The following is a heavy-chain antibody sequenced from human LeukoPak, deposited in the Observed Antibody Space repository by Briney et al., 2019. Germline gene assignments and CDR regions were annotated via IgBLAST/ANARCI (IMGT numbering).Heavy chain of an antibody. Sequence: SETLSLTCTVSGGSISSYYWSWIRQPPGQGLEWIGYIYYSGSTNYNPSLKSRVTISVDTSKNQFSLKLSSVTAADTPVYYCARRAAVAGSFFDYWGQGTLVTVSS. V-gene: IGHV4-59*08. CDR1: GGSISSYY. J-gene: IGHJ4*02. CDR3: ARRAAVAGSFFDY. D-gene: IGHD6-19*01. CDR2: IYYSGST.